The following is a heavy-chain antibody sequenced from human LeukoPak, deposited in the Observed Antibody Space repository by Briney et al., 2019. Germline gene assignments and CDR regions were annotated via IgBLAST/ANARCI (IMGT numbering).Heavy chain of an antibody. D-gene: IGHD6-6*01. J-gene: IGHJ6*02. CDR2: IYSGGST. Sequence: GGSLRLSCAASGFTVSTNYMSWVRQAPGKGLEWVSVIYSGGSTYYADSVKGRFTISRDNSKNTLCLQMNSLRAEDTAVYYCARDSRSGYYYGMDVWGQGTTVTVSS. CDR1: GFTVSTNY. V-gene: IGHV3-66*02. CDR3: ARDSRSGYYYGMDV.